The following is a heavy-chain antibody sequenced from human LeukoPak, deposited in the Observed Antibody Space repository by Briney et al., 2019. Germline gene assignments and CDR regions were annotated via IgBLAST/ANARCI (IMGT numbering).Heavy chain of an antibody. D-gene: IGHD4-17*01. J-gene: IGHJ1*01. CDR2: ISSSSNYI. Sequence: GGSLRLSCAASGFTFSTYSMNWVRKAPGKGLDWFSSISSSSNYIYYADSVKGRFSISRDDAKNSLFLQMNGLRAEDTAVYYCARDMTTATTCYLQHWGQGTLVTVSS. CDR3: ARDMTTATTCYLQH. CDR1: GFTFSTYS. V-gene: IGHV3-21*01.